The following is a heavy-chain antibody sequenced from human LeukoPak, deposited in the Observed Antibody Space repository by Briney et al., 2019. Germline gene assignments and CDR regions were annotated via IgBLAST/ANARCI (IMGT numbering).Heavy chain of an antibody. J-gene: IGHJ4*02. CDR1: GYRFTSNC. Sequence: GESLKISCKGSGYRFTSNCIGWVRQMPGKGPEWIGSICPADSDTRYSPSFQGQVTVSADRSISNAYLQWSSLKASDTAMYYCARHATDYGGVDNWGQGTLVTVSS. CDR2: ICPADSDT. V-gene: IGHV5-51*01. D-gene: IGHD4/OR15-4a*01. CDR3: ARHATDYGGVDN.